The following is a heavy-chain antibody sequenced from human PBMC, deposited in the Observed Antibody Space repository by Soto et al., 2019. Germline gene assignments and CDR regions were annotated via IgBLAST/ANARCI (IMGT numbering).Heavy chain of an antibody. J-gene: IGHJ4*02. D-gene: IGHD3-3*01. CDR3: AKSLFAVPAATPSDYDFWSAPTGGLGLYDY. CDR1: GFTFSSYA. CDR2: ISGSGGST. Sequence: GGSLRLSCAASGFTFSSYAMSWVRQAPGKGLEWVSAISGSGGSTYYADSVKGRFTISRENSKNTLYLQMNSLRAEDTAVDYCAKSLFAVPAATPSDYDFWSAPTGGLGLYDYWGQGTLVTVSS. V-gene: IGHV3-23*01.